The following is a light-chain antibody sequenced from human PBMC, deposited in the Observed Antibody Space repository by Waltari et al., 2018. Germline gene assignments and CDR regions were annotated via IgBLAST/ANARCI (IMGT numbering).Light chain of an antibody. CDR1: SSDVGSYNL. J-gene: IGLJ3*02. CDR3: VLSMGSGIWV. V-gene: IGLV2-14*02. CDR2: EVS. Sequence: QSALTQPASVSGSPGQSITISCTGTSSDVGSYNLVSWYQQHPGKAPKLMIYEVSKRPSGVSNRFSGSILDNKAALTITGAQADDESDYYCVLSMGSGIWVFGGGTKLTVL.